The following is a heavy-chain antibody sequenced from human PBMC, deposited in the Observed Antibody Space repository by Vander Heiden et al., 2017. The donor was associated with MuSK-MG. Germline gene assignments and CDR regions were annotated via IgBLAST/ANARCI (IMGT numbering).Heavy chain of an antibody. CDR2: INHSGST. Sequence: QVQLQQWGAGLLKPSETLSLTCAVYGGSFSGYYWSWIRQPPGKGLEWIGEINHSGSTNYNPSLKSRVTISVDTSKNQFSLKLSSVTAAGTAVYYCARGRGGGRVFDYWGQGTLVTVSS. CDR3: ARGRGGGRVFDY. J-gene: IGHJ4*02. CDR1: GGSFSGYY. V-gene: IGHV4-34*01. D-gene: IGHD2-15*01.